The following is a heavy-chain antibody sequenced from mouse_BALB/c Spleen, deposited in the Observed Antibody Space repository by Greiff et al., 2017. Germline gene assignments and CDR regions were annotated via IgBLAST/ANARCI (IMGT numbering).Heavy chain of an antibody. CDR1: GFTFSSYA. D-gene: IGHD1-1*01. J-gene: IGHJ4*01. Sequence: EVQGVESGGGLVKPGGSLKLSCAASGFTFSSYAMYWVRQTPEKRLEWVASISSGGSTYYPDSVKGRFTISRDNARNSLYLQMSSLRSEDTAMYYCARGPSHYYGSPYAMDYWGQGTSVTVSS. V-gene: IGHV5-6-5*01. CDR3: ARGPSHYYGSPYAMDY. CDR2: ISSGGST.